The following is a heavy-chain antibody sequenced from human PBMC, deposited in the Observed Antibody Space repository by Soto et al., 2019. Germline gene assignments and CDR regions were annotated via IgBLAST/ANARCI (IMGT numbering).Heavy chain of an antibody. D-gene: IGHD3-22*01. CDR3: GREEVYSSSYYATY. V-gene: IGHV1-3*04. CDR2: IGIANGHT. CDR1: GYSFTSYN. J-gene: IGHJ4*02. Sequence: ASVKVSCKASGYSFTSYNIHWVRQGPGQRLDWMGWIGIANGHTQYSQKFRGRVTITRDTSASTVYMELSSVEPEDTAVYYCGREEVYSSSYYATYWGQGTPVTVSS.